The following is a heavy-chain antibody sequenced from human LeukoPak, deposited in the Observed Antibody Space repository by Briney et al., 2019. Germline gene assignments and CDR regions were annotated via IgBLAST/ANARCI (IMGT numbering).Heavy chain of an antibody. V-gene: IGHV1-18*01. Sequence: ASVKVSRKASGYTFTSYGISWVRQAPGQGLEWMGWISAYNGNTNYAQKLQGRVTMTTDTSTSTAYMELRSLRSDDTAVYYCARSLSAYDAFDIWGQGTMVTVSS. D-gene: IGHD3-16*01. CDR2: ISAYNGNT. J-gene: IGHJ3*02. CDR1: GYTFTSYG. CDR3: ARSLSAYDAFDI.